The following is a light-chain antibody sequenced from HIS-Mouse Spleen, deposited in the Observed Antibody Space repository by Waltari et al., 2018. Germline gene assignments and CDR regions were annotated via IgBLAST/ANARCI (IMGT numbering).Light chain of an antibody. Sequence: QSVLTQPPSASGTPGQRVTISCSGSSSNIGSNTVNWYQQLPGTAPKLLIYSNNQRPPGVPDRCSGSKSGTSASLAISGLQSEDEADYYCAAWDDSLNGNYVFGTGTKVTVL. J-gene: IGLJ1*01. CDR2: SNN. CDR1: SSNIGSNT. V-gene: IGLV1-44*01. CDR3: AAWDDSLNGNYV.